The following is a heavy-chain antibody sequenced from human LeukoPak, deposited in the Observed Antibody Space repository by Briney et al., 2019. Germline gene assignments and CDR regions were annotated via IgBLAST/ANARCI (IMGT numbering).Heavy chain of an antibody. D-gene: IGHD1-1*01. CDR3: ARSFNFMGYFDY. CDR2: IIPIFGTP. J-gene: IGHJ4*02. V-gene: IGHV1-69*13. Sequence: SVKVSCKASGGTFSSYAVSWVRQAPGQGLEWMGGIIPIFGTPKYAQKFQGRVTITADESTSTAYMELSSLRSEDTAVYYCARSFNFMGYFDYWGQGTLVTVSS. CDR1: GGTFSSYA.